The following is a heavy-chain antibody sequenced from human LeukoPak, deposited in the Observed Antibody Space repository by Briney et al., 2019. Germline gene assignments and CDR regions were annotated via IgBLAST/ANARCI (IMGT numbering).Heavy chain of an antibody. V-gene: IGHV1-69*13. CDR1: HGPFSSSA. J-gene: IGHJ5*02. D-gene: IGHD3-10*01. CDR3: ARDARYYYGSGSYGRNWFDP. CDR2: FIAIFATP. Sequence: GASVKVSSTASHGPFSSSAIPWLRHAPGLGLECLRAFIAIFATPNYAQQCQGRVTITADESTSTAYMELSSLTPEDTAVYYCARDARYYYGSGSYGRNWFDPWGQGTLVTVSS.